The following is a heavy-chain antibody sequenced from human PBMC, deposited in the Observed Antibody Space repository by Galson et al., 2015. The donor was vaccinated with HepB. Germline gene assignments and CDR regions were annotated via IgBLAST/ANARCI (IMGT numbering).Heavy chain of an antibody. D-gene: IGHD4-17*01. Sequence: SLRLSCAASGFTFSDYGMHWVRQAPGKGLEWVAVISYDGSNKYYADSVRGRFTISRDNSKNTLYLQMYSLRADDTSVYYCAKEDATVTPGPYFDFWGQGTLVTVSS. CDR1: GFTFSDYG. V-gene: IGHV3-30*18. CDR3: AKEDATVTPGPYFDF. J-gene: IGHJ4*02. CDR2: ISYDGSNK.